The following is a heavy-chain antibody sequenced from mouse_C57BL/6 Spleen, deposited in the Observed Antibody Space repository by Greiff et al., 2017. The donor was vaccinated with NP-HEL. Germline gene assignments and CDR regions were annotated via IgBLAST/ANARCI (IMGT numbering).Heavy chain of an antibody. Sequence: VQLQQSGPELVKPGASVKISCKASGYAFSSSWMNWVKQRPGKGLEWIGRIYPGGGYTNYNGKFKGKATLTADKSSSTAYMQLSSLTSEDSAVYFCARRGTTVVATFDYWGQGTTLTVSS. CDR1: GYAFSSSW. V-gene: IGHV1-82*01. J-gene: IGHJ2*01. D-gene: IGHD1-1*01. CDR3: ARRGTTVVATFDY. CDR2: IYPGGGYT.